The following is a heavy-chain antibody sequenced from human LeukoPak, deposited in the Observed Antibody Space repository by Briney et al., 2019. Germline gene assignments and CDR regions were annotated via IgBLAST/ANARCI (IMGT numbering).Heavy chain of an antibody. Sequence: PGRSLRLSCAAAGFAFSSYTMHWVRQAQGKGLEWGAVISYDGSNKYYADSVKGRFTISRANSKTTLYLQMNSWSAEDMAWFSCVRDQEGYSSTPDYSGEGTLVTVSS. CDR1: GFAFSSYT. V-gene: IGHV3-30*04. J-gene: IGHJ4*02. CDR2: ISYDGSNK. CDR3: VRDQEGYSSTPDY. D-gene: IGHD6-13*01.